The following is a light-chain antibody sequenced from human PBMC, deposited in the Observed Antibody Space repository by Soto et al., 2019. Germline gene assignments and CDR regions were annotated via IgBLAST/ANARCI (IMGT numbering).Light chain of an antibody. V-gene: IGLV3-25*02. CDR3: QSADSSGTYYV. Sequence: SYELAQPPSVSVCPGQTASITCSGDALPKQYAYWYQQKPGQAPVLVIYKDSERPSGIPERFSGSSSGTTVTLTISGVQAEDEADYYCQSADSSGTYYVFGTGTKVTVL. CDR2: KDS. J-gene: IGLJ1*01. CDR1: ALPKQY.